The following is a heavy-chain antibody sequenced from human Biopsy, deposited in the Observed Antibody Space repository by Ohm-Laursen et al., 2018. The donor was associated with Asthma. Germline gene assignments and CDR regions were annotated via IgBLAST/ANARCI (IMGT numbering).Heavy chain of an antibody. D-gene: IGHD3-10*01. Sequence: APVKVSCKTSGYTFNSAGITWVRQAPGQGLEWMGRISVYNGNTKVAQKLQDRVTMITDTSTSTAYMELRSLRSDDTAVYFCARAVDYSHYYGIDVWGQGTTVTVS. CDR3: ARAVDYSHYYGIDV. CDR1: GYTFNSAG. V-gene: IGHV1-18*01. CDR2: ISVYNGNT. J-gene: IGHJ6*02.